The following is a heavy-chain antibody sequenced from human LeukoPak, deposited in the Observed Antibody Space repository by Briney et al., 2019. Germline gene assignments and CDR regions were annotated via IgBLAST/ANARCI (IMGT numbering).Heavy chain of an antibody. Sequence: PSETLSLTCTVSGSSVSSAYYWGWVRQPPGKGLEWIASVYHTGNTHYNSSLKSRVTISVDTSKMQFSLRLISVTAADTAVYYCATENDIEAGTFDSWGQGILVTVSS. J-gene: IGHJ4*02. D-gene: IGHD6-13*01. CDR1: GSSVSSAYY. V-gene: IGHV4-38-2*02. CDR2: VYHTGNT. CDR3: ATENDIEAGTFDS.